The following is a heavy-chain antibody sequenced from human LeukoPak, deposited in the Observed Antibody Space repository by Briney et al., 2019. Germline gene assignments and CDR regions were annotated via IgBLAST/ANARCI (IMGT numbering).Heavy chain of an antibody. D-gene: IGHD3-9*01. CDR2: IIPIFGIA. J-gene: IGHJ4*02. CDR3: AREGGILTGYYYYFDY. CDR1: GGTFSSYA. Sequence: SVKLSCKASGGTFSSYAISWVRQAPGQGLEWMGRIIPIFGIANYAQKFQGRVAITADKSTSTAYMEQSSLRSEDTAVYYCAREGGILTGYYYYFDYWGQGTLVTVSS. V-gene: IGHV1-69*04.